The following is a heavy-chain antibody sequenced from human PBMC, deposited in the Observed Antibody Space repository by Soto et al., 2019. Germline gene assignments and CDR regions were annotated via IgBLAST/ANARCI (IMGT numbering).Heavy chain of an antibody. CDR2: ISSSSSTI. J-gene: IGHJ3*02. D-gene: IGHD3-10*01. CDR1: GFTFSSYS. Sequence: GGSLRLSCAASGFTFSSYSMNWVRQAPGKGLEWVSYISSSSSTIYYADSVKGRFTISRDNAKNSLYLQMNSLRDEDTAVYYCARDRPPPDVLWFGESRVDAFDIWGQGTMVTVSS. CDR3: ARDRPPPDVLWFGESRVDAFDI. V-gene: IGHV3-48*02.